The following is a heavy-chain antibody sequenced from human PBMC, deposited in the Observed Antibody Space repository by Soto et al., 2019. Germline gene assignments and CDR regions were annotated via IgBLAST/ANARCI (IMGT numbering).Heavy chain of an antibody. J-gene: IGHJ3*02. Sequence: PPETLSLTCAASGDSVSSGRHSWSWIRQPPGKGLEWFGYMSYIGTTNYNPSLKSRLAMSIDTSKNQFSLKLSSVTAADTAVYYCVRVKSRIQLWLVWIPAPGGAFDIWGQGTRVTVSS. CDR1: GDSVSSGRHS. V-gene: IGHV4-61*01. CDR3: VRVKSRIQLWLVWIPAPGGAFDI. D-gene: IGHD5-18*01. CDR2: MSYIGTT.